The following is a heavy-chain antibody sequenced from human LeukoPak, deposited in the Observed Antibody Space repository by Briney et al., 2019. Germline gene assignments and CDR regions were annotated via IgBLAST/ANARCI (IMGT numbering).Heavy chain of an antibody. CDR2: IDPSDSYT. CDR1: GYNFTSYW. CDR3: ARQQLNRYYGADV. D-gene: IGHD1-1*01. J-gene: IGHJ6*02. V-gene: IGHV5-10-1*01. Sequence: GESLKISCKGSGYNFTSYWITWVRQMPGKGLEWMGRIDPSDSYTNYSPSYQGHVTISADKSISTAYLQWISLKASDTAMYYCARQQLNRYYGADVWGQGTTVTVSS.